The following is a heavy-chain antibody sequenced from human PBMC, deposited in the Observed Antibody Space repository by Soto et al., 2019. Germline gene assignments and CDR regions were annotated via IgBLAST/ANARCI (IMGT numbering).Heavy chain of an antibody. CDR1: GYTFTSYG. J-gene: IGHJ6*02. V-gene: IGHV1-18*01. Sequence: QVQLVQSGAEVKKPGASVKVSCKASGYTFTSYGILWVRQAPGQGLEWMGWISAYNGNTNYAQKLQGRVTMTTDTATSKAYMELRSLRSDDTAVYYCARVVYSSGWYDYYDGMDVWGQGTTVTVSS. D-gene: IGHD6-19*01. CDR2: ISAYNGNT. CDR3: ARVVYSSGWYDYYDGMDV.